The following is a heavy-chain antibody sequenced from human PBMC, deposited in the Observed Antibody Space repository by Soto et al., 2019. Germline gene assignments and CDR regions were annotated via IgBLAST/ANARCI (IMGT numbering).Heavy chain of an antibody. CDR2: IKKDGSEK. V-gene: IGHV3-7*03. CDR3: GKDLSPGGLEA. J-gene: IGHJ5*02. Sequence: PGGSLRLSCAASGFSFSNYWMGWVRQAPGKGLEWVANIKKDGSEKYYAEPVKGRFTISRDRAKNSLSLQMNSLTIEDTAVYYCGKDLSPGGLEAWGQGTLVTVSS. D-gene: IGHD3-16*01. CDR1: GFSFSNYW.